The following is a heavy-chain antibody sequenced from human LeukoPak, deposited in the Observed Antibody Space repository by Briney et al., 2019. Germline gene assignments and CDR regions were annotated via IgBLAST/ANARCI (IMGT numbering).Heavy chain of an antibody. J-gene: IGHJ5*02. CDR1: GGSISSSPYY. V-gene: IGHV4-39*07. D-gene: IGHD5-18*01. CDR3: AKGAGGFSYYNWFDP. CDR2: IYYSGTT. Sequence: PSETLSLTCTVSGGSISSSPYYWGWIRQPPGKGLEWIVSIYYSGTTHYNPSLESRVTISVDTSKNPFSLKLASVTAADTAIYYCAKGAGGFSYYNWFDPCGQGSLVTVSS.